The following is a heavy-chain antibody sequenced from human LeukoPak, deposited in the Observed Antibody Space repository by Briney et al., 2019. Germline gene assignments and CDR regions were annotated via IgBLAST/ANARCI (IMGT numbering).Heavy chain of an antibody. Sequence: APVKVSCKVSGSTLTEISIDSVRQAPGNRLECMGTFGPQVGETIHAQKLQGRLKMTADTSTDTAYMEMSSLQSEDTAVYYCATGAMVYEYWGQGTLVTVSS. CDR2: FGPQVGET. D-gene: IGHD3-10*01. CDR1: GSTLTEIS. V-gene: IGHV1-24*01. CDR3: ATGAMVYEY. J-gene: IGHJ4*02.